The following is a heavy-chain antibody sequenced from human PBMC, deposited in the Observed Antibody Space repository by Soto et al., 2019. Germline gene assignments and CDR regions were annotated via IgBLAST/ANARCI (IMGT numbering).Heavy chain of an antibody. J-gene: IGHJ2*01. CDR3: ATAYGGWILPSSYWYFDL. Sequence: ASVKVSCKVSGYTLTELSMHWVRQAPGKGLEWMGGFDPEDGETIYAQKFQGRVTMTEDTSTDTAYMELSSLRSEDTAVYYCATAYGGWILPSSYWYFDLWGRGTLVTVSS. CDR1: GYTLTELS. CDR2: FDPEDGET. V-gene: IGHV1-24*01. D-gene: IGHD3-16*01.